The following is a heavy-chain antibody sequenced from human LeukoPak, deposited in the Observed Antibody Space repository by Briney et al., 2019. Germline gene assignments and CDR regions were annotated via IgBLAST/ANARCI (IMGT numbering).Heavy chain of an antibody. CDR2: MNPNSGNT. CDR1: GYTFTSYD. CDR3: ARDIAYCSSTSCYVGAFDI. D-gene: IGHD2-2*01. V-gene: IGHV1-8*01. Sequence: ASVKVSCKASGYTFTSYDINWVRQATGQGLEWMGWMNPNSGNTGYAQKFQGRVTMTRDTSISTAYMELSRLRSDDTAVYYCARDIAYCSSTSCYVGAFDIWGQGTMVTVSS. J-gene: IGHJ3*02.